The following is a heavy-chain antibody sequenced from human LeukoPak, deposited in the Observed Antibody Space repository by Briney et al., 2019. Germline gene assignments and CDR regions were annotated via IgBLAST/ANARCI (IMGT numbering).Heavy chain of an antibody. CDR1: GGSLRRHY. V-gene: IGHV4-59*11. J-gene: IGHJ2*01. CDR3: ARVALVLEPYVGNLKYFYL. CDR2: IYYSGST. Sequence: PSETLSLTCSDSGGSLRRHYWSWLRQPPGKGLEWIGYIYYSGSTNYNPSLKSRGAISVDTSKTQFSLTMTSVTSAHTALYSCARVALVLEPYVGNLKYFYLWGRGTLVTVSS. D-gene: IGHD4-23*01.